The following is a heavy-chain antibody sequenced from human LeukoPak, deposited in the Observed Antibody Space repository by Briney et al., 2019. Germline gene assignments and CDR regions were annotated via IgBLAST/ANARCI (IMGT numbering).Heavy chain of an antibody. CDR2: IIPIFDTA. V-gene: IGHV1-69*13. J-gene: IGHJ4*02. CDR1: GGTFSSYA. Sequence: GASVKVSCKASGGTFSSYAISWVRHAPGQGLEWMGGIIPIFDTANYAQKFQGRVTITADESTSTAYMELSSLRSEDTAVYYCARDLGVDFSDYGDYRHPLHFDYWGQGTLVTVSS. D-gene: IGHD4-17*01. CDR3: ARDLGVDFSDYGDYRHPLHFDY.